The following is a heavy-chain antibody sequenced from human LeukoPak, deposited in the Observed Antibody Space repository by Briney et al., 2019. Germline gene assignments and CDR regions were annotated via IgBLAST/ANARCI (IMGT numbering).Heavy chain of an antibody. CDR1: GFAFDDYG. CDR3: ARGYDSGGYYYGGGAY. D-gene: IGHD3-22*01. CDR2: INWNGGST. V-gene: IGHV3-20*04. Sequence: GGSLRLSCAASGFAFDDYGMSWVRQAPGKGLEWVSGINWNGGSTAYADSVKGRFTISRDNAKNSLYLQMSSLRAEDTALYYCARGYDSGGYYYGGGAYWGQGTLVTVSS. J-gene: IGHJ4*02.